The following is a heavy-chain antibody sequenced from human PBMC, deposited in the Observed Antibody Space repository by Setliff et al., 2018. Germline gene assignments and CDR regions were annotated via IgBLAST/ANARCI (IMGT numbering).Heavy chain of an antibody. CDR3: AHRGGYGAGSLYYFDV. V-gene: IGHV2-5*02. J-gene: IGHJ4*02. Sequence: PTLVNPPETLTLTCSFSGFSLTTPGVGVGWIRQPPGKALEWLALIYWDDAKRFSPSLHSRLTITKDTSKNQVVLTMTNMDPVDTATYYCAHRGGYGAGSLYYFDVWGQGSPVTVS. CDR2: IYWDDAK. D-gene: IGHD3-10*01. CDR1: GFSLTTPGVG.